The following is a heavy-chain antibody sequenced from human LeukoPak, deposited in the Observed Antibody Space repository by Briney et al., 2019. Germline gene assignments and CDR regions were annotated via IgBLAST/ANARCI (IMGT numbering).Heavy chain of an antibody. J-gene: IGHJ4*02. CDR2: ARNRGNGYTT. CDR1: GFTFSDHY. Sequence: GGSLRLSCAASGFTFSDHYIDWVRQAPGEGLEWVGRARNRGNGYTTQYGASVKGRFTFSRDDSENTVYLQMNSLKTEDTAVYFCARIMRVDYGTYYFDYWGQGTLVTVSS. V-gene: IGHV3-72*01. CDR3: ARIMRVDYGTYYFDY. D-gene: IGHD4/OR15-4a*01.